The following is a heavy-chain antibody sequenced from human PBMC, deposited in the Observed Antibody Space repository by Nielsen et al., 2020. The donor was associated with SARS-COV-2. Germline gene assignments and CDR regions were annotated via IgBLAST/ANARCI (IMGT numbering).Heavy chain of an antibody. CDR2: IYYSGST. D-gene: IGHD3-3*01. CDR1: GGSISSGGYY. V-gene: IGHV4-31*03. Sequence: SETLSLTCTVSGGSISSGGYYWGWIRQHPGKGLEWIGYIYYSGSTYYNPSLKSRVTISVDTSKNQFSLKLSSVTAADTAVYYCARERVGGITIFGVVTRYGMDVWGQGTTVTVSS. J-gene: IGHJ6*02. CDR3: ARERVGGITIFGVVTRYGMDV.